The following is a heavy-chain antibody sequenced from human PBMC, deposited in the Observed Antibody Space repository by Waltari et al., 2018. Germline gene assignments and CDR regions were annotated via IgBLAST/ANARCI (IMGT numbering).Heavy chain of an antibody. D-gene: IGHD3-10*01. V-gene: IGHV3-23*01. CDR1: GFSVSSYA. J-gene: IGHJ2*01. CDR3: AKGLGDRYFDL. CDR2: KSGGSGIT. Sequence: RLSCAASGFSVSSYAMSWVRQAPGKGLEWVSSKSGGSGITSYAASVKGRFTIARDNSKNTLYLQMNSLRDEDAALYYCAKGLGDRYFDLWGRGTLVTVSS.